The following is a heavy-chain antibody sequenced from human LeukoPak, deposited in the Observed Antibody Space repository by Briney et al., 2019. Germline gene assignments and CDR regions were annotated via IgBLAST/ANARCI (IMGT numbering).Heavy chain of an antibody. CDR2: IYPGDSDT. D-gene: IGHD4-11*01. CDR1: GYSFTSYW. CDR3: ARRRDYSDYSDAFDI. J-gene: IGHJ3*02. Sequence: GESLKISCKGSGYSFTSYWIGWVRQMPGKGLEWMGIIYPGDSDTRYSPSFQGQVTTSVDKSISTAYLQWSSLKASDTAMYYCARRRDYSDYSDAFDIWGQGTMVTVSS. V-gene: IGHV5-51*01.